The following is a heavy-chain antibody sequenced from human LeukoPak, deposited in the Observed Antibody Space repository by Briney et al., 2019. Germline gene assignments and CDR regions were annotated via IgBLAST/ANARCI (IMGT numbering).Heavy chain of an antibody. D-gene: IGHD3-9*01. CDR1: GFTFISYA. V-gene: IGHV3-21*01. CDR3: ARLLDWRFDY. J-gene: IGHJ4*02. Sequence: GGSLRLSCAASGFTFISYAMSWVRQAPGKGLEWVSSISSSSSYIYYADSVKGRFTISRDNAKNSLYLQMNSLRAEDTAVYYCARLLDWRFDYWGQGTLVTVSS. CDR2: ISSSSSYI.